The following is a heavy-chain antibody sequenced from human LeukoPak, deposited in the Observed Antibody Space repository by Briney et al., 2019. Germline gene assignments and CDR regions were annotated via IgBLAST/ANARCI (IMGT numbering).Heavy chain of an antibody. CDR1: GFTFSSYG. Sequence: GGSLRLSCAASGFTFSSYGMSWVRQAPGKGLEWVSAISGSGGSTYYADSVKGRFTISRDNSKNTLYLQMNSLRAEDTAVYYCAKHGYYYYGSGSPSSNDFDYWGQGTLVTISS. CDR3: AKHGYYYYGSGSPSSNDFDY. V-gene: IGHV3-23*01. J-gene: IGHJ4*02. CDR2: ISGSGGST. D-gene: IGHD3-10*01.